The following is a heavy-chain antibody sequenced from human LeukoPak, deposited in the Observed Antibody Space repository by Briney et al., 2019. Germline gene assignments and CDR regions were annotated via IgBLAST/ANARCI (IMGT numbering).Heavy chain of an antibody. J-gene: IGHJ4*02. CDR1: GFTFSSYW. V-gene: IGHV3-74*01. D-gene: IGHD2-2*01. CDR2: INSDGSST. Sequence: QSGGSLRLPCAASGFTFSSYWMHWVRQAPGKGLVWVSRINSDGSSTSYADSVKGRFTISRDNAKNTLYLQMNSLRAEDTAVYYCASLGTRRGIDYWGQGTLVTVSS. CDR3: ASLGTRRGIDY.